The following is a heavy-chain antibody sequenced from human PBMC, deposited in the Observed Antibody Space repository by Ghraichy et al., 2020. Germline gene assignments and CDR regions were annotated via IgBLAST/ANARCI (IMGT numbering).Heavy chain of an antibody. CDR3: AREATLYYYGMDV. J-gene: IGHJ6*02. Sequence: GGSLRLSCAASGFTFSSYWMSWVRQAPGKGLEWVANIKQDGSEKYYVDSVKGRFTISRDNAKNSLYLQMNSLRAEDTAVYYCAREATLYYYGMDVWGQGTTVTVSS. CDR2: IKQDGSEK. V-gene: IGHV3-7*01. CDR1: GFTFSSYW.